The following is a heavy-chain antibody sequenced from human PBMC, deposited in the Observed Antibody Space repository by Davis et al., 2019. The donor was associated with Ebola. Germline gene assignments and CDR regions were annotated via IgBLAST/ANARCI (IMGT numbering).Heavy chain of an antibody. J-gene: IGHJ3*01. CDR1: GFTFSNYA. CDR3: AREMRGLGALDL. CDR2: ISDSGDRT. V-gene: IGHV3-23*01. D-gene: IGHD3-16*01. Sequence: PGGSLRLSCAASGFTFSNYAMTWVRQSPGKGLEWVSSISDSGDRTYYEDSVKGRFTISRDNSKNMLFLQMNSLRVEDTAVYYCAREMRGLGALDLWGQGTMVAVSS.